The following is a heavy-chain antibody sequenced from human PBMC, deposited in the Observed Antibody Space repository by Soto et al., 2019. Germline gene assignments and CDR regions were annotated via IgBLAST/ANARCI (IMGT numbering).Heavy chain of an antibody. CDR3: TTGGYCISTSCYVRAFDI. CDR1: SVSNAW. Sequence: SVSNAWMNWVRPAPGKGLEWVGRIKSKTDGGTTDYAAPVKGRFTISRDDSKNTLYLQMNSLKTEDTAVYYCTTGGYCISTSCYVRAFDIWGQGTMVTVSS. J-gene: IGHJ3*02. D-gene: IGHD2-2*01. V-gene: IGHV3-15*07. CDR2: IKSKTDGGTT.